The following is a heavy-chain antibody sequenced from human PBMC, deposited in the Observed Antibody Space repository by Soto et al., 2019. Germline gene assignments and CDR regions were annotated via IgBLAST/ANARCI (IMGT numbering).Heavy chain of an antibody. V-gene: IGHV3-74*01. J-gene: IGHJ4*02. CDR2: MNTDGTYT. Sequence: EMQLVESGGGLVQPGGSLRLSCVASGLSFRNYWVHWVRQAPGKGLEWVSRMNTDGTYTSNADPVKGRFTISRDNAKNTLYLQMNSLRVEDTAVYFCAGFGYDWNGWDWGPGTLVTVSS. CDR1: GLSFRNYW. CDR3: AGFGYDWNGWD. D-gene: IGHD1-20*01.